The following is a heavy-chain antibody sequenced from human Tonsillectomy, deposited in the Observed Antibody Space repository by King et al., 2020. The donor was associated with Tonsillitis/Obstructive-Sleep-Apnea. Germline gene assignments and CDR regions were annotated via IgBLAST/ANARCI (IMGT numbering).Heavy chain of an antibody. CDR2: ISYDGSNK. Sequence: VQLVESGGGVVQPGRSLRLSCAASGFTFSSYSMHWVRQAPDKGLEWVAVISYDGSNKFYADSVKGRFTISRDNSKNTLDLQMYSLRAEDTAVYYCARDEAWEILLDAFEIWGQGTMVTVSS. CDR3: ARDEAWEILLDAFEI. J-gene: IGHJ3*02. V-gene: IGHV3-30*04. D-gene: IGHD1-26*01. CDR1: GFTFSSYS.